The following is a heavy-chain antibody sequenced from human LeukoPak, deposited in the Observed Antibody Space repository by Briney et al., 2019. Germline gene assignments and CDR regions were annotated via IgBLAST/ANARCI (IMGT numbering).Heavy chain of an antibody. D-gene: IGHD3-10*01. Sequence: PGGSLRLSCAASGFTFNSYGMCWVRQAPGKGLEWVAVIRAGGDTTNYADAVKGRFTISRDNFKNTLYLQMNGLTAEDTAVYYCAKDPGHYYNSGNYYHYGMDVWGQGTTVTVSS. CDR3: AKDPGHYYNSGNYYHYGMDV. V-gene: IGHV3-23*01. J-gene: IGHJ6*02. CDR2: IRAGGDTT. CDR1: GFTFNSYG.